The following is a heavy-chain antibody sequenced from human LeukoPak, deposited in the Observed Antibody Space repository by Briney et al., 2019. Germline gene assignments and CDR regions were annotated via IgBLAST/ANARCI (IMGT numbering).Heavy chain of an antibody. Sequence: GGSLRLSCAASGFTLNNDWMSWARQAPAKGLEWLSRIKRETDGGTIDYAAPVKGRFTISRDDSRNTLYLQMDSLKIEDTAVYYCTTDRYYDNSELQFQHWGQGTLVTVSS. V-gene: IGHV3-15*01. D-gene: IGHD3-22*01. CDR2: IKRETDGGTI. J-gene: IGHJ1*01. CDR1: GFTLNNDW. CDR3: TTDRYYDNSELQFQH.